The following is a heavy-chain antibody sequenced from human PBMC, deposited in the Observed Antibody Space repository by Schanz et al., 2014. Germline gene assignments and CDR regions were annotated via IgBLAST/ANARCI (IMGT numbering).Heavy chain of an antibody. J-gene: IGHJ5*02. Sequence: QVQLIQSGAEVKKPGASVKVSCTASGITFSTYVVVCVRQAPGQGLEWMGRIVPIAGITNYAQRFQGRVTITADKSSDTAYMELSSLRSEDTAVYYCAREVGLYDRGWFDPWGQGTLVTVSS. D-gene: IGHD3-22*01. CDR3: AREVGLYDRGWFDP. CDR2: IVPIAGIT. V-gene: IGHV1-69*09. CDR1: GITFSTYV.